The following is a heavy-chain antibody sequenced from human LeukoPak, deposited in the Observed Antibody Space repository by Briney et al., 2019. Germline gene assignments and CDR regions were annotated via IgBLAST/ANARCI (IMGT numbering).Heavy chain of an antibody. V-gene: IGHV4-4*07. CDR2: IHTSGST. J-gene: IGHJ1*01. Sequence: PSETLSLTCTVSGGSISSYYWSWIRQPAGKGPEWIGRIHTSGSTNYNTSLKSRVTMSADTSKNQFSLKLSSVTAADTAVYYCARLGSYKGYFQHWGQGTLVTVSS. CDR3: ARLGSYKGYFQH. D-gene: IGHD1-26*01. CDR1: GGSISSYY.